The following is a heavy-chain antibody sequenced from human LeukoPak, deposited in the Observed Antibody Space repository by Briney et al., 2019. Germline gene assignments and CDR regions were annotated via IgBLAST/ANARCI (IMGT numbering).Heavy chain of an antibody. V-gene: IGHV4-4*07. J-gene: IGHJ4*02. CDR1: GGSITSYY. Sequence: PSETLSLTCTVSGGSITSYYWNWIRQPAGKGLEWIGRIFTGGSTNYSPSLRSRVTMSVDTSKNQFSPKLSSVTAADTAVYYCARDRGNNYGFTYDFWGQGTLVTVSS. D-gene: IGHD5-18*01. CDR3: ARDRGNNYGFTYDF. CDR2: IFTGGST.